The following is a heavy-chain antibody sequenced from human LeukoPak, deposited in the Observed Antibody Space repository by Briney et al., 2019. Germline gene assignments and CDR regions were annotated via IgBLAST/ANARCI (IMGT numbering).Heavy chain of an antibody. CDR1: GDSISSYY. V-gene: IGHV4-38-2*02. CDR3: ARDLRDGGDFDY. J-gene: IGHJ4*02. CDR2: IYHSGST. Sequence: SETLSLTCTVSGDSISSYYWSWIRQPPGKGLEWIGSIYHSGSTYYNPSLKSRVTISVDTSKSQFSLKLSSVTAADTAVYYCARDLRDGGDFDYWGQGTLVTVSS.